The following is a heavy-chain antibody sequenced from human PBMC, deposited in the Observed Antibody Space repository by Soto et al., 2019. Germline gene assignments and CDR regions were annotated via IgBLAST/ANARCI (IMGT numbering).Heavy chain of an antibody. V-gene: IGHV3-33*01. CDR2: IWYDGSNK. CDR1: GFTFSSYG. CDR3: AREHYGDSDRFAY. D-gene: IGHD4-17*01. J-gene: IGHJ4*02. Sequence: QVRLVESGGGVVQPGRSLRLSCAASGFTFSSYGMHWVRQAPGKGLEWVAVIWYDGSNKYYADSVKGRFTSSRDNSKNTLYLQMNSLRAEDTAVYYCAREHYGDSDRFAYWGQGTLVTVSS.